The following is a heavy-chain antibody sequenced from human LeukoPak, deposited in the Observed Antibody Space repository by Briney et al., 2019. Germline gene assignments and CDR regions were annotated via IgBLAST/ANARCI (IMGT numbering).Heavy chain of an antibody. V-gene: IGHV3-23*01. CDR2: ISGSGGST. CDR3: AKDRHSYGYDAFDI. D-gene: IGHD5-18*01. Sequence: GGSLRLSCTASGFTFSSYGMHWVRQAPGKGLEWVSAISGSGGSTYYADSVKGRFTISRDNSKNTLYLQMNSLRAEDTAVYYCAKDRHSYGYDAFDIWGQGTMVTVSS. J-gene: IGHJ3*02. CDR1: GFTFSSYG.